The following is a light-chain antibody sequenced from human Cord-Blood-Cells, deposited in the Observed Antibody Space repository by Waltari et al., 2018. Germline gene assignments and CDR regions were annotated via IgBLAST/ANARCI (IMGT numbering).Light chain of an antibody. V-gene: IGKV3-11*01. Sequence: EIVLTQSPATLSLSPGERATPSCRASQSVSSYLAWYQQKPGQAPRLLIYDASNRATGIPARFSGSGSGTDFTLTISSLGPEDFAVYYCQQRSNWPPITFGQGTRLEIK. CDR1: QSVSSY. CDR2: DAS. CDR3: QQRSNWPPIT. J-gene: IGKJ5*01.